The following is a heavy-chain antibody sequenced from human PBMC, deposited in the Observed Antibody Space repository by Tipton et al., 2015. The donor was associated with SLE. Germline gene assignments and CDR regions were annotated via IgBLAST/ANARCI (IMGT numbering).Heavy chain of an antibody. Sequence: SLRLSCAASGFTFSNYAMHWVRQAPGKGLEWVAVISYDGSNKYYADSVKGRFTISRDNSKNTLYLQMNSLRAEDTAVYYCAKDDYDSSGYIDYWGQGTLVTVSS. J-gene: IGHJ4*02. V-gene: IGHV3-30-3*01. CDR2: ISYDGSNK. D-gene: IGHD3-22*01. CDR3: AKDDYDSSGYIDY. CDR1: GFTFSNYA.